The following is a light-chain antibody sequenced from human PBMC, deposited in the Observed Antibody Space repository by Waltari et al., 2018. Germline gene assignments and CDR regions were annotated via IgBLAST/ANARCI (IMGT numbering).Light chain of an antibody. CDR3: QQYYTIAPWT. Sequence: IVMTHSPDPLPLPLGERAPPHSKSSHTFLSSSNNKNFLAWDQQKPGQPPKLLIYWASTRESGVPDRFSGSGSGTDFTLTISSLQAEDVAVYYCQQYYTIAPWTFGQGTKVEIK. V-gene: IGKV4-1*01. CDR1: HTFLSSSNNKNF. J-gene: IGKJ1*01. CDR2: WAS.